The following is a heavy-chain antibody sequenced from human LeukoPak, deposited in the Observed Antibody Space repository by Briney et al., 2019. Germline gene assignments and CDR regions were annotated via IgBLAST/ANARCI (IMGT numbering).Heavy chain of an antibody. J-gene: IGHJ5*02. Sequence: GESLKISCKGSGYSFTNYWIGWVRQMPGKGLEWMGIIYPGDSETRYSPSFQGQVTISADKSISTAYLQWSSLKASDTAMYYCARQVVTPSGWFDPWGQGTLVTVSS. CDR3: ARQVVTPSGWFDP. V-gene: IGHV5-51*01. D-gene: IGHD2-21*02. CDR1: GYSFTNYW. CDR2: IYPGDSET.